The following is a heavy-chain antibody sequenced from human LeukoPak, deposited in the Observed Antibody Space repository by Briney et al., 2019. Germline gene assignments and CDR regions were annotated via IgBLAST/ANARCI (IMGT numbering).Heavy chain of an antibody. CDR1: GYTFSSYD. V-gene: IGHV1-8*01. CDR3: ARVGRGFYGSGSYRRFDS. CDR2: MNTHSDDT. Sequence: ASVKVSCKASGYTFSSYDIHWVRQATGQGLEWVGWMNTHSDDTGSAQKFQGRVTMSSDSSISTAYMELSSLTSDDTAIYYCARVGRGFYGSGSYRRFDSWGQGTLVTVSS. J-gene: IGHJ4*02. D-gene: IGHD3-10*01.